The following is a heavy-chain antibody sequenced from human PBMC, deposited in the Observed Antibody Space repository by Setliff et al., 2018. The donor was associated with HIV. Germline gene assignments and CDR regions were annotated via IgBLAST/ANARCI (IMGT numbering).Heavy chain of an antibody. CDR3: VRHSSQWLTFRGAYYFDS. D-gene: IGHD3-9*01. Sequence: SETLSLPCTVSGGSIISSNFYWGWIRQPPGKGPEDIGSIDYSGSTYYNPSLESRVTISVDTYNKQFSLKLTSVTVADTAVYYCVRHSSQWLTFRGAYYFDSWGLGVLVTVSS. CDR1: GGSIISSNFY. J-gene: IGHJ4*02. V-gene: IGHV4-39*01. CDR2: IDYSGST.